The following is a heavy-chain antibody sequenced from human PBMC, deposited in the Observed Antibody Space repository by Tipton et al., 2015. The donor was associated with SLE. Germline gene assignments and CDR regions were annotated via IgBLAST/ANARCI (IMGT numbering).Heavy chain of an antibody. D-gene: IGHD1-1*01. J-gene: IGHJ4*02. CDR1: GGSINRRSYY. CDR3: ARSWNDAPPDLGY. V-gene: IGHV4-39*07. Sequence: TLSLTCTVSGGSINRRSYYWGWIRQPPGKGLEWIGSIYYGGNTHYNSSLKSRVSMSVDTSKNQFSLKLRSVTAADTAVYYCARSWNDAPPDLGYWGQGTLVTVSS. CDR2: IYYGGNT.